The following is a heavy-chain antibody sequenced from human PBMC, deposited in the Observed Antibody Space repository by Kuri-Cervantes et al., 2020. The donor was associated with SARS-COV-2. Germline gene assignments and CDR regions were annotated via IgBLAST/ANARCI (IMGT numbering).Heavy chain of an antibody. D-gene: IGHD3-10*01. CDR3: ARDLAFGDLPGGY. CDR1: GFTFTTFA. J-gene: IGHJ4*02. CDR2: IKQDGSEK. Sequence: LSLTCAASGFTFTTFAMSWVRQAPGKGLEWVANIKQDGSEKYYVDSVKGRFTISRDNAKNSLYLQMNSLRAEDTAVYYCARDLAFGDLPGGYWGQGTLVTVSS. V-gene: IGHV3-7*01.